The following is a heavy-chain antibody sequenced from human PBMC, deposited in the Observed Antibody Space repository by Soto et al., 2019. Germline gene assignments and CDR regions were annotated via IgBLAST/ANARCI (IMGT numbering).Heavy chain of an antibody. CDR1: HFAFNIDA. Sequence: EAQLLESGGGLVQPGESLTLSCVASHFAFNIDAMTWVRQAPGKGLEWVSSMSGSGSSIYYADSVKGRFTITRDKSKKPLYLKMNSLRAEETAVYWCARDNWNGAYYGLDVWGQGTTVTVS. V-gene: IGHV3-23*01. D-gene: IGHD1-20*01. CDR3: ARDNWNGAYYGLDV. CDR2: MSGSGSSI. J-gene: IGHJ6*02.